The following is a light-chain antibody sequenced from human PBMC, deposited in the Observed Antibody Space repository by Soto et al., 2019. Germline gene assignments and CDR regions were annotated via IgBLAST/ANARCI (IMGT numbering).Light chain of an antibody. CDR1: QTVGSTY. CDR3: QHYGSSPWT. V-gene: IGKV3D-20*01. CDR2: DAS. Sequence: EIVLTQSPATLSLSPGERATLSCGAGQTVGSTYLAWYQQKPGLAPRLLIYDASSRATGIPDRFSGSGSGTDFTLTISRLEPEDFAVYYCQHYGSSPWTFGQGTKVEIK. J-gene: IGKJ1*01.